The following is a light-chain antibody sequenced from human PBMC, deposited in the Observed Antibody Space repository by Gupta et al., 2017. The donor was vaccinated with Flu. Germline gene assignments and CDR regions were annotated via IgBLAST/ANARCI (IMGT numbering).Light chain of an antibody. V-gene: IGKV3-20*01. CDR1: QSVSSNY. CDR2: GAS. CDR3: QQYGVSRT. J-gene: IGKJ1*01. Sequence: EIVLTQSPGTLSLSPGERATLSCRASQSVSSNYLAWYQQKPGQAPRLLIYGASSRATGIPDRFSGSGSGTDFTLTISRLEPEDFAEYHCQQYGVSRTFGQGTKVEIK.